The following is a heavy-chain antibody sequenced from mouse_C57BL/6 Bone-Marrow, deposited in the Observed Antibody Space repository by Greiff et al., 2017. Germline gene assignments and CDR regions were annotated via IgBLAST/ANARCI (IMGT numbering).Heavy chain of an antibody. D-gene: IGHD4-1*01. CDR1: GYSITSGYD. J-gene: IGHJ4*01. Sequence: VQLKESGPGMVKPSQSLSLTCTVTGYSITSGYDWHWIRHFPGNKLEWMGYISYSGSTNYNPSLKSRISITNDTSKNHFFLKLNSVTTEDTATYYCARETWDGFMDYWGQGTSVTVSS. V-gene: IGHV3-1*01. CDR3: ARETWDGFMDY. CDR2: ISYSGST.